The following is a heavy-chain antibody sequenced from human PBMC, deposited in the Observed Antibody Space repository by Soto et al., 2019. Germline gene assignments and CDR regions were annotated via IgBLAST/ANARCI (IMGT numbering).Heavy chain of an antibody. D-gene: IGHD2-15*01. V-gene: IGHV4-59*02. CDR2: TSHSGST. J-gene: IGHJ3*02. CDR1: GGSVTTYY. CDR3: VTGSGSSTSDAFDI. Sequence: QVQLQGSGPGLVKPSETLSLTCTVFGGSVTTYYWTWIRQPPGKGLEWIGFTSHSGSTNYNPSLKSRVTMSVDTSKNQFSLKLNSVTAADPAVYYCVTGSGSSTSDAFDIWDRGTMVIVS.